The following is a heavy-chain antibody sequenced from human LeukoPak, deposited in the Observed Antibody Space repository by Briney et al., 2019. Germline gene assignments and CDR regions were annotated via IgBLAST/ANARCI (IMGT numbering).Heavy chain of an antibody. V-gene: IGHV4-61*01. CDR2: IYYSGST. J-gene: IGHJ5*02. D-gene: IGHD3-3*01. CDR1: GGSISSNSYY. Sequence: NRSETLSLTCTVSGGSISSNSYYWSWIRQPPGKGLEWIGYIYYSGSTNYNPSLKSRVTISVDTSKNQFSLKLSSVTAADTAVYYCARDLAHYDFWSGYLPGGRFDPWGQGTLVTVSS. CDR3: ARDLAHYDFWSGYLPGGRFDP.